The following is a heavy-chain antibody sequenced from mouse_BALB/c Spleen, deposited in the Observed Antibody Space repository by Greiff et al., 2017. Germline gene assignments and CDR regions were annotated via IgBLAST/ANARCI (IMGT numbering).Heavy chain of an antibody. CDR3: ARQGDYY. D-gene: IGHD3-3*01. CDR1: GFTFSSYA. Sequence: EVQRVESGGGLVKPGGSLKLSCAASGFTFSSYAMSWVRQTPEKRLEWVATISSGGSYTYYPDSVKGRFTISRDNAKNTLYLQMSSLRSEDTAMYYCARQGDYYWGQGTTLTVSS. J-gene: IGHJ2*01. V-gene: IGHV5-9-3*01. CDR2: ISSGGSYT.